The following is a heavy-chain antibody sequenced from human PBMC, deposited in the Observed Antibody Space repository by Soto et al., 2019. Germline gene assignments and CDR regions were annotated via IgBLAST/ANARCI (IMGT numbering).Heavy chain of an antibody. D-gene: IGHD3-3*01. CDR3: AKVTENEFWGGYFDL. J-gene: IGHJ4*02. CDR1: GYTFSDYA. V-gene: IGHV3-23*01. CDR2: ISGSGNSP. Sequence: EVQLLESGGGLVRPGGSLRLSCAASGYTFSDYAMYWVRQAPGKGLEWVSAISGSGNSPYYADSVKDRFTISRDNSKHTLYLQMNSLTAEDTARYYCAKVTENEFWGGYFDLWGQGTLLTVSS.